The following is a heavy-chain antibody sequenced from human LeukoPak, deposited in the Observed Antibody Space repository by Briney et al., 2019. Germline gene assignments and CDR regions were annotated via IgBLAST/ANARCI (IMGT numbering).Heavy chain of an antibody. V-gene: IGHV3-30*04. CDR2: ISYDGSNK. J-gene: IGHJ6*03. CDR3: AKGGDYYVWGSLPSYYYMDV. Sequence: GGSLRLSCAASGFTFSSYAMHWVRQAPGKGLEWVAVISYDGSNKYYADSVKGRFTISRDNSKNTLYLQMNSLRAEDTAVYCCAKGGDYYVWGSLPSYYYMDVWGKGTTVTVSS. D-gene: IGHD3-16*01. CDR1: GFTFSSYA.